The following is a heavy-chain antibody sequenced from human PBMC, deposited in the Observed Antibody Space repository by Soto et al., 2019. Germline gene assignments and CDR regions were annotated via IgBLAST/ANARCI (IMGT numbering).Heavy chain of an antibody. D-gene: IGHD4-17*01. CDR3: ARGTVHFDY. J-gene: IGHJ4*02. CDR2: IWYAGSNK. CDR1: GFTFSTYG. Sequence: QVQLVESGGGVVQPGRSLRLSCAASGFTFSTYGMHWVRQAPGKGLEWVAVIWYAGSNKYYADSVKGRFTNSRDNSKNTLYLQMNSLRAEDTAVYYCARGTVHFDYWGQGTLVTVSS. V-gene: IGHV3-33*01.